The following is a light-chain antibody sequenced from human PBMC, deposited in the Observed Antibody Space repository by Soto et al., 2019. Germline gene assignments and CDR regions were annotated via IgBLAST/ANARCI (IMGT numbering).Light chain of an antibody. CDR1: SSDVGGYYY. Sequence: QSALTQPASVSGSPGQSITISCTGTSSDVGGYYYVSWYQQHPGQAPKLMLYDVSNRPSGVSNRFSGSKSCHTASLTISGLQAEDEADYYGSSYTSSRTLYVFGTGTKLTVL. CDR2: DVS. J-gene: IGLJ1*01. CDR3: SSYTSSRTLYV. V-gene: IGLV2-14*01.